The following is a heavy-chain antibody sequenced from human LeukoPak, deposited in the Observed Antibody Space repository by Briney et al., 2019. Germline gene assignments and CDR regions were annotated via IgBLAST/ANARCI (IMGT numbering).Heavy chain of an antibody. D-gene: IGHD3-10*01. CDR1: GFTFSSYW. CDR3: ARDNPITLVRGNFDY. V-gene: IGHV3-7*01. Sequence: GGSLRLSCAASGFTFSSYWMSWVRQAPGKGLEWVANIKQDGSEKYYVDSVKGRFTISRDNAKNSLYLQMNSLRAEDTAVYYCARDNPITLVRGNFDYWGQGTLVTVSS. J-gene: IGHJ4*02. CDR2: IKQDGSEK.